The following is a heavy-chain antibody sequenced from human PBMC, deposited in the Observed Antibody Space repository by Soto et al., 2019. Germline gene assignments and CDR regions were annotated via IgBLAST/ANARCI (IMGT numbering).Heavy chain of an antibody. J-gene: IGHJ4*02. V-gene: IGHV1-69*01. CDR2: IIPIFGTA. Sequence: QVQLVQSGAEVKKPGSSVKVSCKASGGTFSSYAISWVRQAPGQGLEWMGGIIPIFGTANYEQKFQGRVTITADESTSTDYMELSSLRSEDTAVYYCARGPSSGSLTHFDYWGQGTLVTVSS. CDR3: ARGPSSGSLTHFDY. D-gene: IGHD1-26*01. CDR1: GGTFSSYA.